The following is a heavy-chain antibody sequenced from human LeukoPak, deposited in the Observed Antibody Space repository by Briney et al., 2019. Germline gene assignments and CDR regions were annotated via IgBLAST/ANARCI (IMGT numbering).Heavy chain of an antibody. CDR1: DGSISRYY. Sequence: SETLSLTCTVSDGSISRYYWSWIRQPPGKGLEWIGYIYDSGSTKYNPSLKSRVTISMDTSKNQFSLKLSSVTTADTAVYYCARAWFEYSSTWYTFDYWGQGTLVTVSS. V-gene: IGHV4-59*01. J-gene: IGHJ4*02. CDR2: IYDSGST. D-gene: IGHD6-13*01. CDR3: ARAWFEYSSTWYTFDY.